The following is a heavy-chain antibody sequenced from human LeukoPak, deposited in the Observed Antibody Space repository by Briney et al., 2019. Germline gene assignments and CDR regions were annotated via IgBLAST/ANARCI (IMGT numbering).Heavy chain of an antibody. D-gene: IGHD2-21*02. CDR1: GFTFSSNW. CDR2: IESDGRIT. J-gene: IGHJ5*02. V-gene: IGHV3-74*01. Sequence: PGGSLRLSCAASGFTFSSNWMHWVRQVPGKGLVWVSRIESDGRITNHADSVRGRFTISRDNAKNTLYLQMNSLRAEDTAVYYCVREASVTKRFAPWGQGTLVTVSS. CDR3: VREASVTKRFAP.